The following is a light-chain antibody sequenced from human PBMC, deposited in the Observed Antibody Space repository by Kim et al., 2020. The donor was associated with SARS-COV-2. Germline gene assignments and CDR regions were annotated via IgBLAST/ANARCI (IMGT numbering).Light chain of an antibody. CDR2: GAS. Sequence: ASVGDRVTITCRASQDISSGLGWYQQNPGRAPKRLIYGASSLQSGVPSRFSGSGSGTEFTLTISSLQPDDFATYFCLQHNTYPITFGQGTRLEIK. J-gene: IGKJ5*01. CDR3: LQHNTYPIT. CDR1: QDISSG. V-gene: IGKV1-17*01.